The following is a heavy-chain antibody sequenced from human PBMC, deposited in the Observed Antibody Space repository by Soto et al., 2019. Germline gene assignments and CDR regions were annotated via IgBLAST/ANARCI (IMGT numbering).Heavy chain of an antibody. CDR3: ARAQTPGPTDIVVVPAANYYYHYMDG. CDR2: IYYSGST. D-gene: IGHD2-2*01. J-gene: IGHJ6*03. V-gene: IGHV4-39*02. CDR1: GGSISSSGYY. Sequence: SESLCLTCSVSGGSISSSGYYWGWIRQPPGKGPERIGSIYYSGSTYCNPPPKSRVTISLDTSKSHCSRKLSSVAAANTAVYYCARAQTPGPTDIVVVPAANYYYHYMDGWGKGTTVTVSS.